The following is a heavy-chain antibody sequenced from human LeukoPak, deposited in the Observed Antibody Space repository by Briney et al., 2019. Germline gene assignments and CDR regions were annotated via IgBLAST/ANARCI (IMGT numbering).Heavy chain of an antibody. CDR1: EVTFKDYA. J-gene: IGHJ5*02. D-gene: IGHD3-10*01. V-gene: IGHV3-23*01. CDR3: AKDLLRDRWFRES. CDR2: ISSSGGTT. Sequence: GGSLRLSGAASEVTFKDYAMIWVRQAPGKGLVGVLGISSSGGTTYYADSGRVRFTSSRDNCKNTLYLQGDRLRPEDTDFYYCAKDLLRDRWFRESWGQGTLVTVSS.